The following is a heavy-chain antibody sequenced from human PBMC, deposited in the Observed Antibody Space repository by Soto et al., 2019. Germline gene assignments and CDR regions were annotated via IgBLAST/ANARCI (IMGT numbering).Heavy chain of an antibody. V-gene: IGHV2-5*01. J-gene: IGHJ4*02. CDR3: VHSIPGSYEPFDY. CDR2: IYWSEDK. D-gene: IGHD2-2*02. CDR1: GFSLTTEGVG. Sequence: QITLKESGPTLVKPTQTLTLTCTFSGFSLTTEGVGVGWIRQPPGKALEWLALIYWSEDKYYNPSLNTRLTITKDTFKIQVVLTVTNMDPVDTAAYYCVHSIPGSYEPFDYWGQGTLVTVSS.